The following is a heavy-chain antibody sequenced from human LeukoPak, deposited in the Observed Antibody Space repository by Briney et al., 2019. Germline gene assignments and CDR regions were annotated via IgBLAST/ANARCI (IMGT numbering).Heavy chain of an antibody. V-gene: IGHV1-2*02. D-gene: IGHD3-10*01. J-gene: IGHJ4*02. CDR1: GYTFTGYY. Sequence: ASVKVSCKASGYTFTGYYMHWVRQAPGQGLEWMGWINPNSGGTNYAQKFQGRVTMTRDTSISTAYMELSRLRSDDTAVYYCAREYYYGSGSYPGDYWGQGTLVTVSS. CDR3: AREYYYGSGSYPGDY. CDR2: INPNSGGT.